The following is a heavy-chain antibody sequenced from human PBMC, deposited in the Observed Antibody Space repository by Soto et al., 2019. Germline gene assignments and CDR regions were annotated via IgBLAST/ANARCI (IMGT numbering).Heavy chain of an antibody. D-gene: IGHD2-2*01. CDR1: GGSISSGYYY. CDR2: INYSGST. Sequence: ETLSSTFNVSGGSISSGYYYWRWFRHPLGKGLEWSGNINYSGSTYYNPSLQSRLTISVYTSNNQFSLTLSSVTAADTAVYYCAKLAGYCSGTSCYGHYAMDVWGQGTTVPVSS. J-gene: IGHJ6*02. V-gene: IGHV4-39*01. CDR3: AKLAGYCSGTSCYGHYAMDV.